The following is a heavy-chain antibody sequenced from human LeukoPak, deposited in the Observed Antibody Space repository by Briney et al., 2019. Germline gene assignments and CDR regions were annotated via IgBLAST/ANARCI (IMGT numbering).Heavy chain of an antibody. J-gene: IGHJ4*02. D-gene: IGHD1-14*01. CDR3: ASSLVNQFDY. Sequence: GGSLRLSCAASGFTVSSNCMSWVRQAPGKGLEWVSVIYSGGSTYYADSVKGRFTISRDNSKNTLYLQMNSLRAEDTAVYYCASSLVNQFDYWGQGTLVTVSS. CDR1: GFTVSSNC. V-gene: IGHV3-53*01. CDR2: IYSGGST.